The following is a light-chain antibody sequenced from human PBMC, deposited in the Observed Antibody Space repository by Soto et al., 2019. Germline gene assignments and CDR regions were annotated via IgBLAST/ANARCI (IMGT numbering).Light chain of an antibody. CDR3: AAWEGSLNNVL. CDR1: GSSIGTNT. J-gene: IGLJ2*01. V-gene: IGLV1-44*01. Sequence: QSVLTQPPSASGTPGQRVTISCSGSGSSIGTNTGNWYRQHPGTAPTLLIYANNQRPPGVPDRFSCSKSGTSASLGISGLESEDEADYYCAAWEGSLNNVLFGGGTKLTVL. CDR2: ANN.